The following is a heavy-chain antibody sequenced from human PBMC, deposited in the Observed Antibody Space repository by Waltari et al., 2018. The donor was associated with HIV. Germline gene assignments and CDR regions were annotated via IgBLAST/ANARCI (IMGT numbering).Heavy chain of an antibody. J-gene: IGHJ3*01. Sequence: EVHVLESGGGSVQPGGSLRLSCAASGLTFGNYAREWVRQAPGKGLEWVSTISGIAGSIYYADSVKGRFTISRDNFKHTLFLQMNSLRVEDTAVYYCAKDWENDSNGYSYLGAFDLWGPGTSVVVSS. V-gene: IGHV3-23*01. D-gene: IGHD3-22*01. CDR3: AKDWENDSNGYSYLGAFDL. CDR2: ISGIAGSI. CDR1: GLTFGNYA.